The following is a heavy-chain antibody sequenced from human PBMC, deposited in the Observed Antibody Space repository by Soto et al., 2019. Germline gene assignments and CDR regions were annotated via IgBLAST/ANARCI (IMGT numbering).Heavy chain of an antibody. CDR2: MNPNSGNT. CDR1: GYTFTSYD. J-gene: IGHJ5*02. Sequence: ASVKVSCKASGYTFTSYDINWVRQATGQGLEWMGWMNPNSGNTGYAQKFQGRVTMTRNTSISTAYMELSSLRSEDTAVYYCARGTLAGYSGYDSVWNWFDPWGQGTLVTVSS. D-gene: IGHD5-12*01. V-gene: IGHV1-8*01. CDR3: ARGTLAGYSGYDSVWNWFDP.